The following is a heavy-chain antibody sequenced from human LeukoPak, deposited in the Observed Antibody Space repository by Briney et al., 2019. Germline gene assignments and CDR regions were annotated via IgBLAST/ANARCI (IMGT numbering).Heavy chain of an antibody. CDR2: IYYSGST. Sequence: SETLSLTCTVSGGSISSSSYYWGWIRQPPGKGLEWTGSIYYSGSTYYNPSLKSRVTISVDTSKNQFSLKLSSVTAADTAVYYCARTYSSGWYGMGNWFDPWGQGTLVTVSS. D-gene: IGHD6-19*01. CDR1: GGSISSSSYY. V-gene: IGHV4-39*01. J-gene: IGHJ5*02. CDR3: ARTYSSGWYGMGNWFDP.